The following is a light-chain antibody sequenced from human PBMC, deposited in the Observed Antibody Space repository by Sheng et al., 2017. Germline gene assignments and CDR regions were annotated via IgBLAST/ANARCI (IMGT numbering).Light chain of an antibody. Sequence: EIVMTQSPATLSLSPGERATLSCRASQSVSSNVAWYQQKPGLAPRLLIYGASSRATGFPARLSGSGSGTEFTLTISSLQSEDFAVYYCQQYDKWSLTFGGGTKVEIK. CDR2: GAS. CDR1: QSVSSN. CDR3: QQYDKWSLT. V-gene: IGKV3-15*01. J-gene: IGKJ4*01.